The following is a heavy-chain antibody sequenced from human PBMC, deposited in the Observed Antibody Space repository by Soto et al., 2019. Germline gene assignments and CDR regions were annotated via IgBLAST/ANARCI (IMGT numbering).Heavy chain of an antibody. Sequence: GGFLRLSCAASGFTFSSYGMHWVRQAPGKGLEWVAVIWYDGSNKYYADSVKGRFTISRDNSKNTLYLQMNSLRAEDTAVYYCASKYCSGGSCSENDAFDIWGQGTMVTVSS. D-gene: IGHD2-15*01. CDR2: IWYDGSNK. CDR1: GFTFSSYG. V-gene: IGHV3-33*01. J-gene: IGHJ3*02. CDR3: ASKYCSGGSCSENDAFDI.